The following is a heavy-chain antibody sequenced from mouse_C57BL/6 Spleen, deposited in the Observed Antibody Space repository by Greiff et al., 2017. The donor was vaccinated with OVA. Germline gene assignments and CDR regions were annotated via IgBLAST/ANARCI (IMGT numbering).Heavy chain of an antibody. CDR1: GFTFSSYA. Sequence: EVNLVESGGGLVKPGGSLKLSCAASGFTFSSYAMSWVRQTPEKRLEWVATISDGGSYTYYPDNVKGRFTISRDNAKNNLYLQMSHLKSEDTAMYYCARDMGTTVVAPFAYWGQGTLVTVSA. CDR2: ISDGGSYT. V-gene: IGHV5-4*01. D-gene: IGHD1-1*01. CDR3: ARDMGTTVVAPFAY. J-gene: IGHJ3*01.